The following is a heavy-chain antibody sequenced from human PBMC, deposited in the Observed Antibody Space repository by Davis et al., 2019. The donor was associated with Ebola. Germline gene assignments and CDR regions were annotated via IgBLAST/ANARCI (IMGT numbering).Heavy chain of an antibody. D-gene: IGHD3-22*01. CDR3: AMAANLYESSAYYGY. CDR1: EFTFSGYA. J-gene: IGHJ4*02. V-gene: IGHV3-23*01. CDR2: ISGSGGST. Sequence: GESLKISCAASEFTFSGYAMSWVRQAPGKGLEWVSAISGSGGSTYYGDSVKGRFSVSRDNSKNMLYLQMNSLRAEDTAVYYCAMAANLYESSAYYGYWGQGTLVTVSS.